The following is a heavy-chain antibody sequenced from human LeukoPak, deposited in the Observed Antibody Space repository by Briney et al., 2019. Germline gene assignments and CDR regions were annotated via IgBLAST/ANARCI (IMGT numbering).Heavy chain of an antibody. J-gene: IGHJ4*02. Sequence: GGSLRLSCAASGFTFSSYGMHWVRQAPGKGLEWVAVIWYDGSNKYYADSVKGRFTISRDNSKNTLYVQMNSLRAEDTAVYYCARDFADYVWGSYRYTGLDYWGQGTLVTVSS. D-gene: IGHD3-16*02. CDR3: ARDFADYVWGSYRYTGLDY. CDR2: IWYDGSNK. CDR1: GFTFSSYG. V-gene: IGHV3-33*01.